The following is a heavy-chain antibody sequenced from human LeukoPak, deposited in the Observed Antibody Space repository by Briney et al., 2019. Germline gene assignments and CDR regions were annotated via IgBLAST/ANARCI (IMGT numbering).Heavy chain of an antibody. CDR3: AKDLHYCSGGSCYSEGYFDY. Sequence: GGSLRLSCAASRFTFSIDAMSWGRHAPGEGLEWVSAISGSGGSTYYADSVTGRFTISRDNSKNTLYLQMNSLRAEVTAVYYCAKDLHYCSGGSCYSEGYFDYWGQGTLVTVSS. CDR1: RFTFSIDA. D-gene: IGHD2-15*01. V-gene: IGHV3-23*01. CDR2: ISGSGGST. J-gene: IGHJ4*02.